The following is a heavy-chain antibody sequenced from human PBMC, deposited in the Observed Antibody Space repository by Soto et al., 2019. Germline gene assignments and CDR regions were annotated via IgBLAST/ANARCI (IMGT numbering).Heavy chain of an antibody. Sequence: QVQLVESGGGVVQPGRSLRLSCVASGFSFSFASHALNWVRQAPGKGLEWVAVISFDGGNKFYADSVKGRFTISRDNSKNTLYLEMSRLRPDDTAGYYCAKRAAGTGADLDSWGQGTLVSVSS. CDR3: AKRAAGTGADLDS. V-gene: IGHV3-30-3*02. CDR1: GFSFSFASHA. J-gene: IGHJ4*02. CDR2: ISFDGGNK. D-gene: IGHD1-26*01.